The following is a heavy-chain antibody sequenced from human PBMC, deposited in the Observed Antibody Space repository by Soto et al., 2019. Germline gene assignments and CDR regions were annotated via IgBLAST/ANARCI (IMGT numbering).Heavy chain of an antibody. J-gene: IGHJ4*02. Sequence: GSLRLSCAASGFTFSSYAMSWVRRAPGKGLEWVSAISGSGGSTYYADSVKGRFTISRDNSKNTLYLQMNSLRAEDTAVYYCAKGYDLWSGYPGAPVGLFDYWGQGTLVTVSS. D-gene: IGHD3-3*01. CDR1: GFTFSSYA. V-gene: IGHV3-23*01. CDR3: AKGYDLWSGYPGAPVGLFDY. CDR2: ISGSGGST.